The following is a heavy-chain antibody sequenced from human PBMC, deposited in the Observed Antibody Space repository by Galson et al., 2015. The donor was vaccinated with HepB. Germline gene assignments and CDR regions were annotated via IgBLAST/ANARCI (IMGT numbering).Heavy chain of an antibody. CDR1: GFSFNDYA. CDR3: AKELGAAIRGRLHY. V-gene: IGHV3-23*01. CDR2: IGGSGGYT. D-gene: IGHD1-26*01. Sequence: SLRLSCAASGFSFNDYALSWVRQAPGKGLEWVSSIGGSGGYTYYADSVKGRFTISRDNSQNTLYLRMNSLRAEDTAVYFCAKELGAAIRGRLHYWGQGTLVTVSS. J-gene: IGHJ4*02.